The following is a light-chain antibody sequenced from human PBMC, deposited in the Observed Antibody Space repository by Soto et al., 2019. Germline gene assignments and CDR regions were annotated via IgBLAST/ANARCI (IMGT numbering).Light chain of an antibody. J-gene: IGKJ4*01. Sequence: EIVLTQSPATLSLSPGERATLFCRASQSVSTYLAWYQQKPGQSPRLLIYDASSRSTGIPARFSGSGSGTDFTVTISSLEPEDFAVYYGQQRSNWPPLTFGGGTKVEIK. V-gene: IGKV3-11*01. CDR3: QQRSNWPPLT. CDR2: DAS. CDR1: QSVSTY.